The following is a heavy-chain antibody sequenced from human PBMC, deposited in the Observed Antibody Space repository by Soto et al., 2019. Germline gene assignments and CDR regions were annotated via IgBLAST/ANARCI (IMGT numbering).Heavy chain of an antibody. J-gene: IGHJ4*02. V-gene: IGHV1-18*04. CDR3: ARDYTGRGYFDH. Sequence: SVKVSCKSSGYTFINYGISWVRQAPGQGLEWLGWINTYSDRTNYAQEFQGRVSMTTEKSTSTVYMELRSLRSGDTALYYCARDYTGRGYFDHWGQGSLVTVSS. CDR1: GYTFINYG. D-gene: IGHD2-8*02. CDR2: INTYSDRT.